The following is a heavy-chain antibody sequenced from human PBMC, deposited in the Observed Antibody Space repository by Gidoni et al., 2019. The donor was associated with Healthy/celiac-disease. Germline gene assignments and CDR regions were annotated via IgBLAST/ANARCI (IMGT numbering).Heavy chain of an antibody. V-gene: IGHV3-30*01. D-gene: IGHD3-9*01. CDR2: IAYDVSNK. Sequence: QVQLVEPGGPGVQPWRSLRLTCAASGFTFRNYAMHWVSQAPGKGREWVEVIAYDVSNKYYADSVKGRFTISRDNSKNTLYLQMNSLRAEDTAVYYCARDGSEYYDILTGYSDYWGQGTLVTVSS. CDR3: ARDGSEYYDILTGYSDY. CDR1: GFTFRNYA. J-gene: IGHJ4*02.